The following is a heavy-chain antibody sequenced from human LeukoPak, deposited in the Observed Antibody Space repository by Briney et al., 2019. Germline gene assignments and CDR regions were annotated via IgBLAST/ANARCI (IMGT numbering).Heavy chain of an antibody. J-gene: IGHJ4*02. Sequence: ASVKVSCKASGYSFTGYYMHWVRQAPGQGLEWMGRINPKRGGTNYAQKFQGRVTLTRDTSISTAHMELSRLTSDDTAVYYCALLWFXELWTKDYWGQGTLVTVSS. V-gene: IGHV1-2*06. CDR2: INPKRGGT. CDR3: ALLWFXELWTKDY. CDR1: GYSFTGYY. D-gene: IGHD3-10*01.